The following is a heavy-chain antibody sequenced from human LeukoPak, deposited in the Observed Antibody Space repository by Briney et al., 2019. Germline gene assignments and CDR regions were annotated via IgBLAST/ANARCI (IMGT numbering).Heavy chain of an antibody. D-gene: IGHD3-3*01. V-gene: IGHV3-21*01. J-gene: IGHJ5*02. CDR3: ARDLYYDFWSGYPHNWFDP. CDR1: GFTFSSYS. Sequence: PGGSLRLSSAASGFTFSSYSMNWVRQAPGKGLEWVSSISSSSSYIYYADSVKGRFTISRDNAKNSLYLQMNSLRAEDTAVYYCARDLYYDFWSGYPHNWFDPWGQGTLVTVSS. CDR2: ISSSSSYI.